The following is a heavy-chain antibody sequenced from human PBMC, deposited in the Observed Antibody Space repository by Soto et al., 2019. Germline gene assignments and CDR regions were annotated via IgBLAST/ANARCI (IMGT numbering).Heavy chain of an antibody. D-gene: IGHD5-18*01. V-gene: IGHV1-46*03. CDR3: ARDRGEQRWLPYFDY. CDR2: INPSGGST. Sequence: ASVKVSCKASGYTFTSYYMHWVRQAPGQGLEWMGIINPSGGSTSYAQKFQGRVTMTRDTSTSTVYMELSSLRSEDTAVYYCARDRGEQRWLPYFDYWGQGTLGTVSS. J-gene: IGHJ4*02. CDR1: GYTFTSYY.